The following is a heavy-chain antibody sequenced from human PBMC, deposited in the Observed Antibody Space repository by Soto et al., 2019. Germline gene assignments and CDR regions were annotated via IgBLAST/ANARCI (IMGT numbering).Heavy chain of an antibody. D-gene: IGHD3-9*01. CDR3: ARDPGRRTVNFLTGPHYYYFGMDV. Sequence: KPSETLSLTCTVSGGSISSGGYSWSGIRQHPGKGLEWIGYIYYSGSTCYNPSLKSRVTIPVDTSKNQFSLKLSSVTAADTAVYYCARDPGRRTVNFLTGPHYYYFGMDVWGQGTTVTVSS. CDR1: GGSISSGGYS. V-gene: IGHV4-31*03. J-gene: IGHJ6*02. CDR2: IYYSGST.